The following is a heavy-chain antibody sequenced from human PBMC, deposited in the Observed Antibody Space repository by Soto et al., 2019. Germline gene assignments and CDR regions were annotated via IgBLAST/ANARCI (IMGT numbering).Heavy chain of an antibody. V-gene: IGHV3-23*01. J-gene: IGHJ4*02. CDR2: VSGRGADK. CDR3: AKLSPFGVVMSYFDY. Sequence: PGGSLRLSCAAFGFTFISYDISWVRQSPGKGLEWVSGVSGRGADKFYADSVKGRFTIYRDNSINLLFLQMNDLRAEETAVYYCAKLSPFGVVMSYFDYWGQGTLVTVSS. D-gene: IGHD3-3*01. CDR1: GFTFISYD.